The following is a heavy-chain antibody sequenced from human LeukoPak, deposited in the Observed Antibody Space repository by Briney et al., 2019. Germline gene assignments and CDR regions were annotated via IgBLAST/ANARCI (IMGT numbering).Heavy chain of an antibody. Sequence: ASVKVSCKASGYTFTNYGISWVRQAPGQGLEWMGWISAYNGNTNYAQKLQGRVTMTTDTSTSTAYMELRSLRSDDTAVYYCARDKSLRYFDWLSSIYYYYYMDVWGKGTTVTISS. CDR2: ISAYNGNT. D-gene: IGHD3-9*01. CDR3: ARDKSLRYFDWLSSIYYYYYMDV. V-gene: IGHV1-18*01. J-gene: IGHJ6*03. CDR1: GYTFTNYG.